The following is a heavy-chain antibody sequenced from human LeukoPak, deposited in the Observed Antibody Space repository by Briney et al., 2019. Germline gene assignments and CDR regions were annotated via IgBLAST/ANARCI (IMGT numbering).Heavy chain of an antibody. CDR2: ISGSGDGT. CDR3: AKEPSYCTNGVCYSRVFDR. J-gene: IGHJ5*02. Sequence: GGSLRLSCAASGFTFSNYAMSWVRQAPGKGLEWVSAISGSGDGTYYADSVKGRFTISRDNSKNTLYLQMSGLRAEDTAVYYCAKEPSYCTNGVCYSRVFDRWGQGTLVTVSS. D-gene: IGHD2-8*01. CDR1: GFTFSNYA. V-gene: IGHV3-23*01.